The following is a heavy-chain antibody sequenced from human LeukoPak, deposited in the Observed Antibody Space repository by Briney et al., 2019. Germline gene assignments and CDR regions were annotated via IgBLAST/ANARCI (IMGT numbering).Heavy chain of an antibody. CDR1: DGSISSSSYY. CDR3: ARSSIVAVAE. Sequence: SETLSLTCTVSDGSISSSSYYWGWIRQPPGKGLEWIGSIYYSGSTYYNPSLKSRVTISVDTSKNQFSLKLSSMTAADTAVYYCARSSIVAVAEWGQGTLVTVSS. CDR2: IYYSGST. J-gene: IGHJ4*02. D-gene: IGHD6-19*01. V-gene: IGHV4-39*07.